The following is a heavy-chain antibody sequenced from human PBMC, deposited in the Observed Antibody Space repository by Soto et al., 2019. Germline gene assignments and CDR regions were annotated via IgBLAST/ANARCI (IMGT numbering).Heavy chain of an antibody. D-gene: IGHD6-13*01. J-gene: IGHJ6*02. CDR1: GYTFTGYY. CDR3: ATARRYSSYFPGGHYYYYYGMDV. V-gene: IGHV1-2*04. CDR2: INPNSGGT. Sequence: GASVKVSCKASGYTFTGYYMHWVRQAPGQGLEWMGWINPNSGGTNYAQKFQGWVTMTRDTSISTAYMELSRLRSDDTAVYYCATARRYSSYFPGGHYYYYYGMDVWGQGTTVTVSS.